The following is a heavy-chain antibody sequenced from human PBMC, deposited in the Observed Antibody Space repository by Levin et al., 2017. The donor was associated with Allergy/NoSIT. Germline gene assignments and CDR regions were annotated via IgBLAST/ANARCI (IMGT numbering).Heavy chain of an antibody. D-gene: IGHD2-2*01. J-gene: IGHJ4*02. CDR1: GFTFSGSA. Sequence: SGESLKISCAASGFTFSGSAVHWVRQASGKGLEWVGRIRNKADIYATAYAASVKGRFTISRDDSKNTAYLQMNSLKTEDTAVYYCTRLVSCSSTSCPFDYWGQGTLVTVSS. CDR3: TRLVSCSSTSCPFDY. V-gene: IGHV3-73*01. CDR2: IRNKADIYAT.